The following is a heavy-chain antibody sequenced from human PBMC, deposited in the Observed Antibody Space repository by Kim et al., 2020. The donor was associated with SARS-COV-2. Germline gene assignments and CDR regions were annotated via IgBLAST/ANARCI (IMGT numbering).Heavy chain of an antibody. Sequence: GGSLRLSCAASGFIFSNLGMHWVRQAPGEGLEWVAVIWSDGNNKYNADAVKGRFTISRDNAKNTLSLQMNSLSVDDTAVYYCSRDDLLGNPGQFDPWGQGTLVIVSS. D-gene: IGHD3-3*01. CDR3: SRDDLLGNPGQFDP. V-gene: IGHV3-33*01. CDR2: IWSDGNNK. CDR1: GFIFSNLG. J-gene: IGHJ5*02.